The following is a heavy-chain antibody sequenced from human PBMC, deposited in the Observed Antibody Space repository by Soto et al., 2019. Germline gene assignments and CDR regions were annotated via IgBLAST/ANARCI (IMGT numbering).Heavy chain of an antibody. V-gene: IGHV3-15*01. D-gene: IGHD3-10*01. Sequence: GGSLRLSCAASGFTFSNAWMSWVRQAPGKGLEWVGRIKSKTDGGTTDYAAPVKGRFTISRDDSKNTLYLQMNSLKTEDTAVYYFTTELTYYYPFDYWGQGTLVTVSS. J-gene: IGHJ4*02. CDR2: IKSKTDGGTT. CDR1: GFTFSNAW. CDR3: TTELTYYYPFDY.